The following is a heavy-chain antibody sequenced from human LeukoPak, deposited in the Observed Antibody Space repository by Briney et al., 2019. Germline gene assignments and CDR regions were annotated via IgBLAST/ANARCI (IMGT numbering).Heavy chain of an antibody. D-gene: IGHD1-1*01. CDR3: AKCDLDNCREGFDI. J-gene: IGHJ3*02. Sequence: GGSLRLSCAATGFTFSNYAIHWGRQAPGKGLEWVAFISDDGSRQHYADSVKGRFTISRDNSKNTLNLQMNSLRAEDTAVYYCAKCDLDNCREGFDIWGQGTMVTVSS. V-gene: IGHV3-30-3*02. CDR1: GFTFSNYA. CDR2: ISDDGSRQ.